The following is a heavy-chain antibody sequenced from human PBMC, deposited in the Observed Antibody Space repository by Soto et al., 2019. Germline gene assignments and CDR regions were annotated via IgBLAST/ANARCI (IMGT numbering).Heavy chain of an antibody. CDR2: IIPIFGTA. CDR3: ARGEYYDILTGYYTYYGMDV. J-gene: IGHJ6*02. D-gene: IGHD3-9*01. Sequence: ASVKVSCKASGGTFSSYAISWVRQAPGQGRDWMGGIIPIFGTANYAQKFQGRVTITADESTSTAYMELSSLRSEDTVVYYCARGEYYDILTGYYTYYGMDVWGQGTTVTVSS. V-gene: IGHV1-69*13. CDR1: GGTFSSYA.